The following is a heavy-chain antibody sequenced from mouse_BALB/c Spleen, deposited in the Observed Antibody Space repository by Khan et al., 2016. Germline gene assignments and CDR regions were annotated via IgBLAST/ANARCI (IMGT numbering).Heavy chain of an antibody. Sequence: VQLKQSGPELMKPGASVKISCKASGYSFTSYYMHWVKQSHGKSLEWIGYIDPFNGGTSYNQKFKGKATLTVDKSSSTVYMHLSSLTSEDSAVFGCASSTQCLYAMDYWGQGTSVTVSS. J-gene: IGHJ4*01. CDR1: GYSFTSYY. D-gene: IGHD6-1*01. CDR2: IDPFNGGT. CDR3: ASSTQCLYAMDY. V-gene: IGHV1S135*01.